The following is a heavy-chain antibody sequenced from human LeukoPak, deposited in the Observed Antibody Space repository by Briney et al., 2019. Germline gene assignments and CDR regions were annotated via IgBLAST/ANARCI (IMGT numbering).Heavy chain of an antibody. V-gene: IGHV1-69*01. CDR3: ARAWGVVTAIDY. CDR2: IIPIFGTA. J-gene: IGHJ4*02. D-gene: IGHD2-21*02. Sequence: SVKVSCKASGGTFSSYAISWVRQAPGHGLEWMGGIIPIFGTANYAQKFQGRVTITADESTSTAYMELSSLRSEDTAVYYCARAWGVVTAIDYWGQGTLVTVSS. CDR1: GGTFSSYA.